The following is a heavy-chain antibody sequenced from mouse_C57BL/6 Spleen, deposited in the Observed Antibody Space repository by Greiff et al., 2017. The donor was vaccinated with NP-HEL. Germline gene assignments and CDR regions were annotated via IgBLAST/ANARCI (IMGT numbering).Heavy chain of an antibody. CDR2: ISNGGGST. J-gene: IGHJ3*01. CDR3: ARRGFITTVVESAWFAD. D-gene: IGHD1-1*01. CDR1: GFTFSDYY. Sequence: EVHLVESGGGLVQPGGSLKLSCAASGFTFSDYYMYWVRQTPEKRLEWVAYISNGGGSTYYPDTVKGRFTISSDNAKNTLYLQRSRLKSEDTAMYYCARRGFITTVVESAWFADWGQGTLVTVSA. V-gene: IGHV5-12*01.